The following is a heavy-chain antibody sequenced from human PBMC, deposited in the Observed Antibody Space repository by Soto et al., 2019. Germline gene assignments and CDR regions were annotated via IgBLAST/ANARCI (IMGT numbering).Heavy chain of an antibody. V-gene: IGHV3-23*01. CDR3: AKETLRVDYDSRGPFGY. Sequence: GGSLRLSCAASGFTFSTYAMAWVRQAPGKGLEWVSGVSASGLNTDYADPVKGRFYISRDNAKNSLYLQMNSLRAEDTAVYYCAKETLRVDYDSRGPFGYWGQGTLVTVSS. D-gene: IGHD3-22*01. J-gene: IGHJ4*02. CDR2: VSASGLNT. CDR1: GFTFSTYA.